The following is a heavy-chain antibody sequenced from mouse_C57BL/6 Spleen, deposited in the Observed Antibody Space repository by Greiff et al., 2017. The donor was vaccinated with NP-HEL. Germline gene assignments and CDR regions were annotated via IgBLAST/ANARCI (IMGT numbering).Heavy chain of an antibody. V-gene: IGHV1-55*01. J-gene: IGHJ3*01. CDR1: GYTFTSYW. Sequence: VQLQQPGAELVKPGASVKMSCKASGYTFTSYWITWVKQRPGQGLEWIGDIYPGSGSTNYNEKFKSKATLTVDTSSSTAYMQLSSLTSEDSAVYYCARWNYSNYACLFAYWGQGTLVTVSA. CDR2: IYPGSGST. D-gene: IGHD2-5*01. CDR3: ARWNYSNYACLFAY.